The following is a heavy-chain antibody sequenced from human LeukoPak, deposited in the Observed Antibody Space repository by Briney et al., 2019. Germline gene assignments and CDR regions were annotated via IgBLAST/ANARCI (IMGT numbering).Heavy chain of an antibody. CDR2: IYYSGST. CDR3: ARVSNVLGAIRY. Sequence: SETLSLTCIVSSGSISDTSYYWGWIRQPPGKGLEWIGHIYYSGSTYYNPSLGSRVTMSVDTSKNQFSLKLNSVTAADTAVYYCARVSNVLGAIRYWGQGTLVSVSS. J-gene: IGHJ4*02. V-gene: IGHV4-39*07. D-gene: IGHD2-21*01. CDR1: SGSISDTSYY.